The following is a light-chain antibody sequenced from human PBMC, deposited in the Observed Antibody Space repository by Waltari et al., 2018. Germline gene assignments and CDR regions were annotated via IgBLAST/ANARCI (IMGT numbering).Light chain of an antibody. CDR3: QHYDNYPVA. Sequence: DIQMTQSTSTLSASVGDRVSITCRASQIISIWLAWYQQRSGKDPKLLISKSSSLESGVPSRFSVSASGTEFTLTITNLHPDDFATYYCQHYDNYPVAFGHGTNLEIK. CDR2: KSS. J-gene: IGKJ2*01. V-gene: IGKV1-5*03. CDR1: QIISIW.